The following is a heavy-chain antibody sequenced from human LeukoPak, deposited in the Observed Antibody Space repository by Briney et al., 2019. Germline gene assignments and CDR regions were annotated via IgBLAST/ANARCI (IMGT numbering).Heavy chain of an antibody. V-gene: IGHV3-23*01. CDR3: AKQSYARSLGE. CDR2: TNSGGTST. CDR1: GFPFSDFS. Sequence: GGSLRLSCATSGFPFSDFSMSWVRQAPGKGLEWISTTNSGGTSTYYAESVKGRFTISRDNSKNTLYLQMSSLRVEDTAVYYCAKQSYARSLGEGGPGTLVSVSS. J-gene: IGHJ4*02. D-gene: IGHD2-8*01.